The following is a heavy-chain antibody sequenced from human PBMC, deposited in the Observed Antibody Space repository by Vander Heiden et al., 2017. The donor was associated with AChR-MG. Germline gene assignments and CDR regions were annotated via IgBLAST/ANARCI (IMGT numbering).Heavy chain of an antibody. CDR1: GLTFSSYG. Sequence: QVQLVESGGGVVQPGRSLRLSCAASGLTFSSYGMHWVRQAPGKGLEWVAVIWYDGSNKYYADSVKGRFTISRDNSKNTLYLQMNSLRAEDTAVYYCARPREIDPVRNYFDYWGQGTLVTVSS. V-gene: IGHV3-33*01. CDR2: IWYDGSNK. D-gene: IGHD4-4*01. J-gene: IGHJ4*02. CDR3: ARPREIDPVRNYFDY.